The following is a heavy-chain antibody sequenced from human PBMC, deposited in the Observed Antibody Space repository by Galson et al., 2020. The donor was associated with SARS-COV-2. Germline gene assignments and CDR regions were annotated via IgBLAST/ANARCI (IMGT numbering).Heavy chain of an antibody. J-gene: IGHJ4*02. V-gene: IGHV4-59*11. Sequence: ASETLSLTCTVSGGSINTHSWSWLRQPPGKGLEWFGYLYYGGKTNSNPSLKSRVSISVDTPTGQFSLTLSAVTAADTAVYYCARLPGVRGVDSWGQGILVTVSS. CDR2: LYYGGKT. CDR3: ARLPGVRGVDS. D-gene: IGHD3-10*01. CDR1: GGSINTHS.